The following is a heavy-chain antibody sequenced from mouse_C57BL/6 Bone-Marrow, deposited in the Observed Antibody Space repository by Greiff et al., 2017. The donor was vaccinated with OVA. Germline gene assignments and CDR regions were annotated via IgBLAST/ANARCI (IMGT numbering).Heavy chain of an antibody. V-gene: IGHV1-5*01. J-gene: IGHJ4*01. CDR1: GYTFTSYW. CDR3: TSPAYYSNYVRFYAMDY. Sequence: EVQLQQSGTVLARPGASVKMSCKTSGYTFTSYWMHWVKQRPGQGLEWIGAIYPGNSDTSYNQKFKGKAKLTAVTSASTAYMELSSLTNEDSAVYYCTSPAYYSNYVRFYAMDYWGQGTSVTVSS. D-gene: IGHD2-5*01. CDR2: IYPGNSDT.